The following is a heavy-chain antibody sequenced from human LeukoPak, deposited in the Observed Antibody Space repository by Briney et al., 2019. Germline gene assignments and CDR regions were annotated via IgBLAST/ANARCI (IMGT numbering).Heavy chain of an antibody. Sequence: ASVKVSCKASGYTFTGYYMHWVRQAPGQGLEWMGWINPNSGGTNYAQKFQGRVTMTRDTSISTAYMELGRLRSDDTAVYYCARGRIAAGAYLFDYWGQGTLVTVSS. D-gene: IGHD6-13*01. CDR3: ARGRIAAGAYLFDY. V-gene: IGHV1-2*02. J-gene: IGHJ4*02. CDR2: INPNSGGT. CDR1: GYTFTGYY.